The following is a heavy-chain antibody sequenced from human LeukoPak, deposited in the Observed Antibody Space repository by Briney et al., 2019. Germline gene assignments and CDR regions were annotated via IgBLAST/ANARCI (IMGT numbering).Heavy chain of an antibody. J-gene: IGHJ6*03. Sequence: PGGSLRLSCAASGFTFSSYEMNWVSQAPGKGLEWVSYISSSGSTIYYADSVKGRFTISRDNAKNSLYLQMNSLRAEDTAVYYCAREKWLRYYMDVWGKGTTVTVSS. CDR1: GFTFSSYE. CDR2: ISSSGSTI. D-gene: IGHD5-12*01. V-gene: IGHV3-48*03. CDR3: AREKWLRYYMDV.